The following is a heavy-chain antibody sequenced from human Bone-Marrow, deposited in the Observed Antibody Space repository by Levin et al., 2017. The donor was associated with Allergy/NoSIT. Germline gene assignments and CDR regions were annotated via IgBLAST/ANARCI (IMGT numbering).Heavy chain of an antibody. CDR3: ARDFYLGYCSGGSCYYIDH. Sequence: KAGGSLGLSCAASGFTFSDYTMNWVRQAPGKGLEWVSSISSSSSYIYYADSVKGRFTISRDNAKNSLYLQMNSLRAEDTAVYFCARDFYLGYCSGGSCYYIDHWGQGTLVTVSS. V-gene: IGHV3-21*01. J-gene: IGHJ4*02. CDR1: GFTFSDYT. D-gene: IGHD2-15*01. CDR2: ISSSSSYI.